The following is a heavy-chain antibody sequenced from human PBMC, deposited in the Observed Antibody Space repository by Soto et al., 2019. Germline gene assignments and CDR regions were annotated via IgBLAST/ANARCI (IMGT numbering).Heavy chain of an antibody. CDR3: ARDRGYCSGGSCPLFDY. J-gene: IGHJ4*02. D-gene: IGHD2-15*01. CDR1: GYTFTGYY. V-gene: IGHV1-2*04. Sequence: QVQLVQSGAEVKKPGASVKVSCKASGYTFTGYYMHWVRQAPGQGLEWMGWINPNSGGTNYAQKFQVWVTMTRDTSISTAYMELSRLRSDDTAVYYCARDRGYCSGGSCPLFDYWGQGTLVTVSS. CDR2: INPNSGGT.